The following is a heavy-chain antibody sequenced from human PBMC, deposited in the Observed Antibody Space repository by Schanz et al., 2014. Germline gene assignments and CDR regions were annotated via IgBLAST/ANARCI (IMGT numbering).Heavy chain of an antibody. CDR3: AKAGSGWSTAGYYY. CDR2: IKSKVDGGIT. Sequence: GQLVESGGGLVQPGGSLTLSCAVSTSLFSRSVIHWVRQAPGKGLEWVGRIKSKVDGGITYYADPVKGRFTISRDNSKNTLYLQMKSLRVEDTAVYYCAKAGSGWSTAGYYYWGQGTLVAVSS. V-gene: IGHV3-NL1*01. D-gene: IGHD6-19*01. CDR1: TSLFSRSV. J-gene: IGHJ4*02.